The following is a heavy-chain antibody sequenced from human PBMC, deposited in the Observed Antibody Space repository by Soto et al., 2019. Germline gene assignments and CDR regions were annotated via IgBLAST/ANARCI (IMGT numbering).Heavy chain of an antibody. CDR3: ARELVENGSQASWFDR. V-gene: IGHV1-69*13. Sequence: GASVKVSCKASGGSVSTYTISWVRQVPGQGLEWMGGIIPILGTTNYAQKFRGRVTISADESTRKVYMELTGLRSEDTAIYYCARELVENGSQASWFDRWGEGTRVTVSS. CDR1: GGSVSTYT. J-gene: IGHJ5*02. D-gene: IGHD2-15*01. CDR2: IIPILGTT.